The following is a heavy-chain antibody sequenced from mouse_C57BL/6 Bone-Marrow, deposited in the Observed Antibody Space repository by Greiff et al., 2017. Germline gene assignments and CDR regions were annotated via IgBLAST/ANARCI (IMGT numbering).Heavy chain of an antibody. CDR2: IYPGDGDT. CDR1: GYAFSSSW. J-gene: IGHJ1*03. D-gene: IGHD3-1*01. V-gene: IGHV1-82*01. CDR3: AREFGKDWYFEV. Sequence: VQLQQSGPELVKPGASVKISCKASGYAFSSSWMNWVKQRPGKGLEWIGRIYPGDGDTNYNGKFKGKATLTADKSSSTAYMQLSSLTSEDSAVYFCAREFGKDWYFEVWGTGTTVTVSS.